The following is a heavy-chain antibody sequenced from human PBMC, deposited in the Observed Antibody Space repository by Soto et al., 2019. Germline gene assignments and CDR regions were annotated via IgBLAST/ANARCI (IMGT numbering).Heavy chain of an antibody. V-gene: IGHV3-21*01. CDR3: ARTGATIYHYDDGMDV. Sequence: GGSLRLSCAASGLAFSIYSMNLVRQSPGKGLEWVPSISVSSGSIYYADSVKGRFTISRDNAKNSLYLQMNSLGAEDTAVYYCARTGATIYHYDDGMDVWGQGPRETLSS. D-gene: IGHD6-25*01. CDR1: GLAFSIYS. CDR2: ISVSSGSI. J-gene: IGHJ6*02.